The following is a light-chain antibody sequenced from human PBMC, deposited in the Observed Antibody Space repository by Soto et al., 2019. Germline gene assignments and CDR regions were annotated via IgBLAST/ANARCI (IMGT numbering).Light chain of an antibody. CDR1: QSISTY. Sequence: EIQMTQSPSTLSASVGDRVTITCRASQSISTYLAWFQLKPGKAPGLLIYRASSFESGVPSRFSGSGSGTEFTVTISNLPDDDVASYYCQQYDSYPYTFGHGTKLEIK. CDR2: RAS. J-gene: IGKJ2*01. CDR3: QQYDSYPYT. V-gene: IGKV1-5*03.